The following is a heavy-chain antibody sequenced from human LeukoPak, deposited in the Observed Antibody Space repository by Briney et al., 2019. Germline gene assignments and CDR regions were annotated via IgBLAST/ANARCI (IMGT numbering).Heavy chain of an antibody. J-gene: IGHJ5*02. V-gene: IGHV4-30-2*01. Sequence: SETLSLTCTVSGGSISSGGHYWSWIRQPPGKGLEWIGYVFQSGITYYNPSLKSRVTISEDRSKNQFSLEVTSVTAADTAVYYCASSQYDYVWGSYRSWGQGTLVTVSS. CDR3: ASSQYDYVWGSYRS. D-gene: IGHD3-16*02. CDR1: GGSISSGGHY. CDR2: VFQSGIT.